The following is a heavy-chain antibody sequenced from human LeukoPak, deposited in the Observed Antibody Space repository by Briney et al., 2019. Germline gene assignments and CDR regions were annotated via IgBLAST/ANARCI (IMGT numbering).Heavy chain of an antibody. V-gene: IGHV1-2*02. D-gene: IGHD2-15*01. J-gene: IGHJ4*02. Sequence: ASVKVSCKASGYTFTAYSVHWVRQAPRQGPEWMGWINPNTGGTNFAQRFQGRVTLTTDTSISTAYMELSRLRSDDTAVYYCATDCSGGSCYGYFDYWGQGTLVTVSS. CDR2: INPNTGGT. CDR3: ATDCSGGSCYGYFDY. CDR1: GYTFTAYS.